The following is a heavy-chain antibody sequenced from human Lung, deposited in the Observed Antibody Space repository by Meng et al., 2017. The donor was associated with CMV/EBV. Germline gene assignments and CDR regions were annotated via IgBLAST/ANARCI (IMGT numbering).Heavy chain of an antibody. V-gene: IGHV4-59*01. D-gene: IGHD1-1*01. CDR2: ISYTGYI. CDR3: AGPDDMGSSPHDPFDI. Sequence: SETLSLTCTVSGASISANYWSWSRRPPGKGLEYIGSISYTGYIEYNPSLKGRVAISLDTSKNQFSLKLASVTAADTAMYYCAGPDDMGSSPHDPFDIWGQGTXVTVSS. J-gene: IGHJ3*02. CDR1: GASISANY.